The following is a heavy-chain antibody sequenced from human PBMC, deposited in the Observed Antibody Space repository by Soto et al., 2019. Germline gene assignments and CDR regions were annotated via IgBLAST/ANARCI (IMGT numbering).Heavy chain of an antibody. CDR2: ISTSGGST. V-gene: IGHV3-23*01. CDR3: AKDRSIGWYYFDY. CDR1: GFTFNSYA. Sequence: EVQLLESGGGLVQPGGSLRLSCAASGFTFNSYAMNWVRQAPGKGLEWVSGISTSGGSTYYADSVKGRFTISRDNSKNTLYLQVNSLRAEDTAVYYCAKDRSIGWYYFDYWGQGTLVTVSS. D-gene: IGHD6-19*01. J-gene: IGHJ4*02.